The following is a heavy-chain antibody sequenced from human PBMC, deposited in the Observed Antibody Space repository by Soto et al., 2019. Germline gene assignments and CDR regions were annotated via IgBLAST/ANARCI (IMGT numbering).Heavy chain of an antibody. J-gene: IGHJ6*02. CDR1: GFTFSSYA. Sequence: TGGSLRLSCAASGFTFSSYAMSWVRQAPGKGLEWVSAISGSGGSTYYADSVKGRFTISRDNSKNTLYLQMNSLRAEDAAVYYCAKVLGGYSGYGYGMDVWGQGTTVTVSS. CDR2: ISGSGGST. CDR3: AKVLGGYSGYGYGMDV. V-gene: IGHV3-23*01. D-gene: IGHD5-12*01.